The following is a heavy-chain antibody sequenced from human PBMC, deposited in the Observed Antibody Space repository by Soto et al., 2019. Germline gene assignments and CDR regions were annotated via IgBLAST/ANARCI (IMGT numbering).Heavy chain of an antibody. V-gene: IGHV3-7*04. CDR1: GFTFSSYW. J-gene: IGHJ4*02. D-gene: IGHD3-22*01. CDR2: IKQDGSEK. Sequence: EVQLVESGGGLVQPGGSLRLSCAASGFTFSSYWMSWVRQAPGKGLEWVANIKQDGSEKYYVDSVKGRFTISRDNAKNSLYLQMNSLRAEDTAVYYCARAYYYYSSGPPSLWGQGSLVTVSS. CDR3: ARAYYYYSSGPPSL.